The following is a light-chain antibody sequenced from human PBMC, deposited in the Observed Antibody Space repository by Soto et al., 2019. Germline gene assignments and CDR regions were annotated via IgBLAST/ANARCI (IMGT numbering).Light chain of an antibody. Sequence: DIQMTQSPSSLSGSLGDRVTITWRASPSINNHLNWYQQKPGKVPKLLICAASTLEDGVPSRFTGSGPGTDFTLTIRSLQPEDFATYFCQQSFSTAITFGQGTRLEIK. CDR2: AAS. CDR1: PSINNH. CDR3: QQSFSTAIT. J-gene: IGKJ5*01. V-gene: IGKV1-39*01.